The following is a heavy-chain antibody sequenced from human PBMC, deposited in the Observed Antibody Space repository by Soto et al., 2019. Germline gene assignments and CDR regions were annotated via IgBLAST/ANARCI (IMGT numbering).Heavy chain of an antibody. D-gene: IGHD1-26*01. CDR2: FDPEDGET. J-gene: IGHJ4*02. V-gene: IGHV1-24*01. Sequence: GASVKVSCTVSGYTLTELSMHWVRQAPGKGLEWMGGFDPEDGETIYAQKFQGRVTMTEDTSTDTAYMELSSLRSEDTAVYYCATGDSGPYYFDYWGQGALVTVSS. CDR1: GYTLTELS. CDR3: ATGDSGPYYFDY.